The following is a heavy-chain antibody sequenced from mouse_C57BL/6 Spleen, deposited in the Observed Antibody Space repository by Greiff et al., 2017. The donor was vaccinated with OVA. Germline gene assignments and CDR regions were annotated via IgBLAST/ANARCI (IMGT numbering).Heavy chain of an antibody. D-gene: IGHD1-1*01. CDR2: ISSGSSTI. CDR3: ARTYYYGSSYGNYYAMDY. J-gene: IGHJ4*01. CDR1: GFTFSDYG. V-gene: IGHV5-17*01. Sequence: EVQLKESGGGLVKPGGSLKLSCAASGFTFSDYGMHWVRQAPEKGLEWVAYISSGSSTIYYADTVKGRFTISRDNAKNTLFLQMTSLRSEDTAMYYCARTYYYGSSYGNYYAMDYWGQGTSVTVSS.